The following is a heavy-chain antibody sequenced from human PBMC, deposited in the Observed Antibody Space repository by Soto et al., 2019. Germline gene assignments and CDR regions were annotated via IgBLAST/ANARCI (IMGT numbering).Heavy chain of an antibody. CDR2: ISWDGGST. V-gene: IGHV3-43*01. CDR1: GFTFDDYT. Sequence: GGSLRLSCAASGFTFDDYTMHWVRQAPGKGLEWVSLISWDGGSTYYADSVKGRFTISRDNSKNSLYLQMNSLRTEDTALYYCAKDISSLSAFDIWGQGTMVTVSS. CDR3: AKDISSLSAFDI. D-gene: IGHD3-10*01. J-gene: IGHJ3*02.